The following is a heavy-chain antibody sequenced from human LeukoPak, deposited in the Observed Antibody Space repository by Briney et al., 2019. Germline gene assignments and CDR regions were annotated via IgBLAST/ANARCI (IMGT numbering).Heavy chain of an antibody. D-gene: IGHD1-7*01. Sequence: SETLSLTCAVYGGSFSGYYWSWIRQPPGKGLEWIGEINHSGSTNYNPSLKSRVTISVDTSKNQFSLKLSSVTAADTAVYYCARGPIRTTFSDSLEHRYYFDYWGQGTLVTVSS. CDR3: ARGPIRTTFSDSLEHRYYFDY. J-gene: IGHJ4*02. V-gene: IGHV4-34*01. CDR2: INHSGST. CDR1: GGSFSGYY.